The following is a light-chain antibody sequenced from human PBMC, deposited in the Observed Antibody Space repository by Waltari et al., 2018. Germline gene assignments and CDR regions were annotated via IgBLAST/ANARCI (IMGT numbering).Light chain of an antibody. Sequence: IQMTQSPSSLPASVGDRVTITCRASPSISSSLNWYQQIPGKAPKLLIYVASTLRSGVPSRFSGSGSGTDFSLTISSLQPEDFATYYCQQSYTTAFTFGQGTKLEIK. CDR1: PSISSS. V-gene: IGKV1-39*01. CDR2: VAS. J-gene: IGKJ2*01. CDR3: QQSYTTAFT.